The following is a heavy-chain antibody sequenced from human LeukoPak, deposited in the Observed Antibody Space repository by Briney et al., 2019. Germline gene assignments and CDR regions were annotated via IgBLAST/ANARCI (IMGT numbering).Heavy chain of an antibody. D-gene: IGHD6-6*01. V-gene: IGHV2-5*01. CDR1: GFSLSISGVG. Sequence: GPTLVKPTQTLTLTCTFSGFSLSISGVGVGWIRQPPGKALEWLALIYWNDNKLYSPSLKSRATMTKDTSKKQLVLTMTNMDPVDTATYYCAHPSPYSSSFPLDYWGQGTLVTVSS. CDR2: IYWNDNK. CDR3: AHPSPYSSSFPLDY. J-gene: IGHJ4*02.